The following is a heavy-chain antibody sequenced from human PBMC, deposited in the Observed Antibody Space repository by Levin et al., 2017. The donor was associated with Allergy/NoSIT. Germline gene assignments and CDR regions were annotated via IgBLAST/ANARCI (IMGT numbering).Heavy chain of an antibody. J-gene: IGHJ3*01. D-gene: IGHD3-10*01. V-gene: IGHV4-34*01. Sequence: SETLSLTCAVYGGSFSGYYWTWIRQSPGKGLEWIGEINHSGNRNDNPSLKSRVTISVDTSRNQFSLNLTSVTAADTAVYYCAAARWFGELAFDFWGQGTMVTVSS. CDR1: GGSFSGYY. CDR2: INHSGNR. CDR3: AAARWFGELAFDF.